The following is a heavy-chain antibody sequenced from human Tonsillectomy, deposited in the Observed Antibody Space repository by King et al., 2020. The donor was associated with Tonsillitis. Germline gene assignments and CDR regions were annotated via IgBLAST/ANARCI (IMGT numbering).Heavy chain of an antibody. D-gene: IGHD1-26*01. V-gene: IGHV4-39*01. CDR3: ARYVSGSFDY. CDR1: GGSISSSDHY. CDR2: LSYSGTS. Sequence: QLQESGPGVVKPSETLSLTCTVSGGSISSSDHYWAWIRQPPGKGLEWIGYLSYSGTSFYNPSLKSRITISGDSSENRFSLKFSSVTAADTAVYFCARYVSGSFDYWGQGALVTVSS. J-gene: IGHJ4*02.